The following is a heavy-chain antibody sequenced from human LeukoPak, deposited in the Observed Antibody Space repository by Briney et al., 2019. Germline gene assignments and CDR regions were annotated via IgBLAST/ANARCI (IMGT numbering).Heavy chain of an antibody. V-gene: IGHV4-34*01. Sequence: GSLRLSCAASGFTFSSYEMNWVRQPPGKGLEWIGEINHSGSTNYNPSLKSRVTISVDTSKNQFSLKLSSVTAADTAVYYCARAPLRFLEWWRLYYFDYWGQGTLVTVSS. CDR3: ARAPLRFLEWWRLYYFDY. CDR1: GFTFSSYE. D-gene: IGHD3-3*01. CDR2: INHSGST. J-gene: IGHJ4*02.